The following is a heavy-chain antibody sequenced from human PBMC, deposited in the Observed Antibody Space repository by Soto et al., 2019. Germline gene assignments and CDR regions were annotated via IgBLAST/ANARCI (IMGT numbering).Heavy chain of an antibody. CDR2: ISGSGGST. J-gene: IGHJ6*03. CDR3: AKDRGSGYNYYYYMDV. V-gene: IGHV3-23*01. Sequence: EVQLLESGGGLVQPGGSLRLSCAASGFTFSSYAMSWVRQAPGKGLEWVSAISGSGGSTYYADSVKGRFTISRDNSKNTLYLQMNSLRADVTAVHYCAKDRGSGYNYYYYMDVWGKGTTVTVYS. D-gene: IGHD3-16*01. CDR1: GFTFSSYA.